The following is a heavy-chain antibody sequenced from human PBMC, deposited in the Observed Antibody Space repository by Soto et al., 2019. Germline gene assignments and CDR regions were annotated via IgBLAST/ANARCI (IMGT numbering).Heavy chain of an antibody. CDR1: GYSITSAYY. CDR2: VYSQSGRT. D-gene: IGHD5-18*01. CDR3: VRDRGIQLWRLDY. J-gene: IGHJ4*02. Sequence: SETLSLTCDVAGYSITSAYYWGWIRQPPGKGLEWIGSVYSQSGRTYHNPSLKSRFTISVDASKNQFSLELTSVTAADTAVYYCVRDRGIQLWRLDYWGQGIPVTVSS. V-gene: IGHV4-38-2*02.